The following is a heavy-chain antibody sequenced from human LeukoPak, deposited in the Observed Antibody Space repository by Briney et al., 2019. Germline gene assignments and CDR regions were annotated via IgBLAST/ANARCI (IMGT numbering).Heavy chain of an antibody. CDR1: GFTFSSYG. Sequence: PGGSLRLSCAASGFTFSSYGMHWVRQAPGKGLEWVAFIRYDGSNKYYADSVKGRFTISRDNSKNTLYLQMNSLRAEDTAVYYCAKDLEQWLVGGVDYWGQGTLVTVSS. V-gene: IGHV3-30*02. CDR2: IRYDGSNK. D-gene: IGHD6-19*01. CDR3: AKDLEQWLVGGVDY. J-gene: IGHJ4*02.